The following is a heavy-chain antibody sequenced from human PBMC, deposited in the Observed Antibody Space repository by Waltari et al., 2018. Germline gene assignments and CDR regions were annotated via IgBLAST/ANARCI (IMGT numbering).Heavy chain of an antibody. CDR2: IIPIFGTA. CDR1: GGTFSSYA. CDR3: ARADYYDSSGLDYYFDY. D-gene: IGHD3-22*01. Sequence: QVQLVQSGAEVKKPGSSVKVSCKASGGTFSSYANSWVRQAPGQGLEWMGGIIPIFGTANYAQKFQGRVTITADESTSTAYMELSSLRSEDTAVYYCARADYYDSSGLDYYFDYWGQGTLVTVSS. J-gene: IGHJ4*02. V-gene: IGHV1-69*01.